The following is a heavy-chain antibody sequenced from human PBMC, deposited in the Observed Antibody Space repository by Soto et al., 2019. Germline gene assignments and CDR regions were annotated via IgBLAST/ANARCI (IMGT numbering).Heavy chain of an antibody. V-gene: IGHV3-30*18. CDR2: ISSDGTDK. CDR1: GFTFSTYG. Sequence: QVQLVESGGGVVQPGRSLRLSCAASGFTFSTYGMHWVRQAPGKGLEWVAAISSDGTDKYYADSVKGRFTVSRDKPRNTLFLQMNSLRGEVTAVYYCAKDADTSTLGGDSSSFLYYFYGMDGWGQGTTATVSS. J-gene: IGHJ6*02. D-gene: IGHD3-16*01. CDR3: AKDADTSTLGGDSSSFLYYFYGMDG.